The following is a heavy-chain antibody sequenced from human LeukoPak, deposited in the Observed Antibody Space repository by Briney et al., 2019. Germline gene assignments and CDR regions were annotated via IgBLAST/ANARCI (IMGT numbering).Heavy chain of an antibody. J-gene: IGHJ4*02. V-gene: IGHV3-74*01. D-gene: IGHD1-26*01. CDR1: GLTLSSYW. CDR3: IRSSGMPDC. Sequence: PGGSLRLSCAASGLTLSSYWMHWVRQAPGKGLVWVSRINRDGSTSIYADSVKGRFTISRDIANNTLYLEMNSLRAEDTAVYYCIRSSGMPDCWGPGTLVTVSS. CDR2: INRDGSTS.